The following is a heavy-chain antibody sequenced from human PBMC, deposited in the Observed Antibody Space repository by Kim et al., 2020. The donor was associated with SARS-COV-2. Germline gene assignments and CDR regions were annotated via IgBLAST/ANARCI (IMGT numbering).Heavy chain of an antibody. D-gene: IGHD3-9*01. J-gene: IGHJ4*02. CDR2: INAGNGNT. CDR1: GYTFTSYA. CDR3: ARGGGDFDWVDRDLFDY. V-gene: IGHV1-3*01. Sequence: ASVKVSCKASGYTFTSYAMHWVRQAPGQRLEWMGWINAGNGNTKYSQKFQGRVTITRDTSASTAYMELSSLRSEDTAVYYCARGGGDFDWVDRDLFDYWGQGTLVTVSS.